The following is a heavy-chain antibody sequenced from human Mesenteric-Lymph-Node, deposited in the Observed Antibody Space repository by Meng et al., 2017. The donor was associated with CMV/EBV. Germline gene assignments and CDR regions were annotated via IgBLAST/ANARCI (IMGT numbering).Heavy chain of an antibody. J-gene: IGHJ4*02. V-gene: IGHV3-33*05. CDR1: EFSSSDHD. CDR3: ATETFYGFRSGYVPFDY. D-gene: IGHD3-3*01. Sequence: GESLKISCAASEFSSSDHDRESVRQAPGKGLEWVTFTSNDEKNEFHIDSVKGRLTVSRDNAKNTLYLQVNSLRPEDTAVYYCATETFYGFRSGYVPFDYWGQGTLVTVSS. CDR2: TSNDEKNE.